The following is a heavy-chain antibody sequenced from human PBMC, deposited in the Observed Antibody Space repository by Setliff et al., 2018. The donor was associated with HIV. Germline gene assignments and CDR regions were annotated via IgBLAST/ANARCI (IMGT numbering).Heavy chain of an antibody. Sequence: PGGSLRLSCAASGFTFSSYWMSWVRQAPGKGLEWVANIKQDGSEKYYVDSVKGRFTISRDNAKNSLYLQMKSLRAEDTAVYYCARATGYCSSTSCYGIFDYWGQGTLVTVSS. V-gene: IGHV3-7*01. CDR1: GFTFSSYW. CDR2: IKQDGSEK. D-gene: IGHD2-2*01. J-gene: IGHJ4*02. CDR3: ARATGYCSSTSCYGIFDY.